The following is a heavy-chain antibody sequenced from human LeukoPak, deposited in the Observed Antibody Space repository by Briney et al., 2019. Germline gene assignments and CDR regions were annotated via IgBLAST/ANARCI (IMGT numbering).Heavy chain of an antibody. CDR2: ISAYNGNT. J-gene: IGHJ4*02. D-gene: IGHD5-18*01. CDR3: AGHVVSYSHHDY. CDR1: GYTFTSYG. V-gene: IGHV1-18*01. Sequence: ASVKVSCKASGYTFTSYGISWVRQAPGQGLEWMGWISAYNGNTNYAQKLQGRVTMTTDTSTSTAYMELRSLRSDDTAVYYCAGHVVSYSHHDYWGQGTLVTVSS.